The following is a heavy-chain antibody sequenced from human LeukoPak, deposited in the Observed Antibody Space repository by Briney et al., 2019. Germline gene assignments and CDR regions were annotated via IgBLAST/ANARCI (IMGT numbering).Heavy chain of an antibody. CDR1: GFTFSDYY. V-gene: IGHV4-59*01. CDR3: ARGGGILNWFDP. D-gene: IGHD3-16*01. J-gene: IGHJ5*02. CDR2: IYHSGST. Sequence: GSLRLSCAASGFTFSDYYMSWIRQPPGKGLEWIGYIYHSGSTNYNPSLKSRVTISVDTSKSQFSLRLKSVTAADTAVYYCARGGGILNWFDPWGQGTLVTISS.